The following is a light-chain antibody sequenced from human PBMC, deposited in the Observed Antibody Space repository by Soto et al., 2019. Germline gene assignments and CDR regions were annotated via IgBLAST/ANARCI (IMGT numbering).Light chain of an antibody. CDR3: QQHSNWPYT. CDR2: DAS. CDR1: QSVSSY. Sequence: EIVLTQSPATLSLSPGERATLSCRASQSVSSYLAWYQQKPGQAPRLLIYDASNLDTGIPARFSGSGSGTDFTLTISSLQPEDFAVYYCQQHSNWPYTFGQGTKLEIK. V-gene: IGKV3-11*01. J-gene: IGKJ2*01.